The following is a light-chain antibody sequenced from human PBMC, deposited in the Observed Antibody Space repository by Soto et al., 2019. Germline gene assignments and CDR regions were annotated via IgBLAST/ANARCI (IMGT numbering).Light chain of an antibody. V-gene: IGKV3-15*01. CDR2: GAS. CDR1: QSVSSN. Sequence: EIVMNHSPSTLSVSPGERATLSCRASQSVSSNLAWYQQKPGQAPRLLIYGASTRATGIPARFSGSGSGTEFTLTISSLQSEDFAVYYCQQYNNWPLTFGGGTKVDI. J-gene: IGKJ4*01. CDR3: QQYNNWPLT.